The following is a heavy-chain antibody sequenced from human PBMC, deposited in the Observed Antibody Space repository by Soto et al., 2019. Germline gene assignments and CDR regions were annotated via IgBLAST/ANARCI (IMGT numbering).Heavy chain of an antibody. V-gene: IGHV4-34*01. D-gene: IGHD4-17*01. CDR1: GGSFSGYY. CDR3: ARGGVTAYGDYPFDP. CDR2: INHSGST. Sequence: PSETLSLTCAVYGGSFSGYYWSWIRQPPGKGLEWIGEINHSGSTNYNPSLKSRVTISVDTSKNQFSLKLSSVTAADTAVYYCARGGVTAYGDYPFDPWGQGTLVTVSS. J-gene: IGHJ5*02.